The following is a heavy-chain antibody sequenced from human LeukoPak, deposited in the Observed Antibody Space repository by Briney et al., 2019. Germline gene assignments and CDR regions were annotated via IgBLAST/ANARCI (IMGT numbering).Heavy chain of an antibody. Sequence: PGRSLRLSCAASGFTFSRYGMHWVRQAPGKGLERVAVISYDGKDKHYADSVKGRFTISRDNSKNTLYLQMNSLRAEDTAVYYCAKDRDTYGSIYYFDDWGQGTLVTVSS. CDR1: GFTFSRYG. CDR2: ISYDGKDK. J-gene: IGHJ4*02. CDR3: AKDRDTYGSIYYFDD. D-gene: IGHD5-18*01. V-gene: IGHV3-30*18.